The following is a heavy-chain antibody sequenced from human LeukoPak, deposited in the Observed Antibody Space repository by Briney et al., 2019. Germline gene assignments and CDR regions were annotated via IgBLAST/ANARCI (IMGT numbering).Heavy chain of an antibody. CDR3: ARAPYSSSSHYYYGMDV. CDR2: IIPILGIA. CDR1: GYTFTGYY. V-gene: IGHV1-69*04. J-gene: IGHJ6*02. D-gene: IGHD6-6*01. Sequence: SVKVSCKASGYTFTGYYMHWVRQAPGQGLEWMGRIIPILGIANYAQKFQGRVTITADKSTSTAYMELSSLRSEDTAVYYCARAPYSSSSHYYYGMDVWGQGTTVTVSS.